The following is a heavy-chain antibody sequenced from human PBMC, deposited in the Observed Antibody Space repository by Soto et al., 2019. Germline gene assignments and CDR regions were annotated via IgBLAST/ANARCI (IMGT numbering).Heavy chain of an antibody. J-gene: IGHJ4*02. D-gene: IGHD3-9*01. V-gene: IGHV1-69*13. CDR3: ARARDYDILTGPSDY. CDR2: IIPIFGTA. Sequence: SVKVSCKASGGTFSSYAISWVRQAPGQGLEWMGGIIPIFGTANYAQKFQGRVTITADESTSTAYMELSSLRSEDTAVYYCARARDYDILTGPSDYWGQGTLVTVSS. CDR1: GGTFSSYA.